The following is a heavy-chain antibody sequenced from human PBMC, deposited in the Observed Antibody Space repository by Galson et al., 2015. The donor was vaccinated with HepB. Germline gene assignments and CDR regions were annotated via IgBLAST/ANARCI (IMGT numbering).Heavy chain of an antibody. V-gene: IGHV3-72*01. J-gene: IGHJ3*02. D-gene: IGHD3-22*01. Sequence: SLRLSCAASGFTFSDHYMDWVRQAPGKGLEWVGRTRNKANSYTTEYAASVKGRFTISRDDSKNSLYLQMNSLKTEDTAVYYCARVIWLSGAFDIWGQGTMVTVSS. CDR2: TRNKANSYTT. CDR1: GFTFSDHY. CDR3: ARVIWLSGAFDI.